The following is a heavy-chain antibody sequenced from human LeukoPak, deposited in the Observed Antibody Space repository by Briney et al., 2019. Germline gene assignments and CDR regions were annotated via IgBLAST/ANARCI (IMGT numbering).Heavy chain of an antibody. CDR2: IWYDGSNK. CDR1: GFTFSSYG. CDR3: ARDRDNIVATIPTFDY. V-gene: IGHV3-33*01. Sequence: GRSLRLFCAASGFTFSSYGMHWVRQAPGKGLEWVAVIWYDGSNKYYADSVKGRFTISRDNSKNTLYLQMNSLRAEDTAVYYCARDRDNIVATIPTFDYWGQGTLVTVSS. D-gene: IGHD5-12*01. J-gene: IGHJ4*02.